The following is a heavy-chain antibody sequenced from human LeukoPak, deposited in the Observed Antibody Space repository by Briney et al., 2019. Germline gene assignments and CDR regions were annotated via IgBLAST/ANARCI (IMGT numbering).Heavy chain of an antibody. J-gene: IGHJ4*02. D-gene: IGHD5-24*01. CDR2: ISGDGTTT. CDR1: EFTLTTYA. V-gene: IGHV3-23*01. CDR3: AKDPEMTPFDYFDY. Sequence: GGSLTLSCAASEFTLTTYAMTWVRQAPGKGLEWVSGISGDGTTTYYAGSVRGRFTVSRDNSKNTLYLQMNSLRAEDTAVYYCAKDPEMTPFDYFDYWGQGTLVTVSS.